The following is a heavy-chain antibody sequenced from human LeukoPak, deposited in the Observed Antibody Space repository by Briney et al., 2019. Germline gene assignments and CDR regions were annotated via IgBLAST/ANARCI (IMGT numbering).Heavy chain of an antibody. CDR2: INPNSGGT. V-gene: IGHV1-2*02. Sequence: ASVKVSCEASGYTFTGYYMHWVRQAPGQGLEWMGWINPNSGGTNYAQKFQGRVTMTRDTSISTAYMELSRLRSDDTAVYYCAREGEGVYYYDSSGYNHPDYWGQGTLVTVSS. CDR3: AREGEGVYYYDSSGYNHPDY. D-gene: IGHD3-22*01. CDR1: GYTFTGYY. J-gene: IGHJ4*02.